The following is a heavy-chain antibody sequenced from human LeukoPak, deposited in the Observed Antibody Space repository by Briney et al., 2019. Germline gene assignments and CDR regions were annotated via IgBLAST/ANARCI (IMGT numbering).Heavy chain of an antibody. D-gene: IGHD1-26*01. Sequence: GGSLRLSCAASGFTFSSYWMHWVRQAPGKGLVWVSRINSDGSSTSYADSVKGRFTISRDNAKNTLYLQVNNLRAEDTAVYYCARVPAYYDYYYYGMDVWGQGTTVTVSS. CDR3: ARVPAYYDYYYYGMDV. V-gene: IGHV3-74*01. CDR2: INSDGSST. J-gene: IGHJ6*02. CDR1: GFTFSSYW.